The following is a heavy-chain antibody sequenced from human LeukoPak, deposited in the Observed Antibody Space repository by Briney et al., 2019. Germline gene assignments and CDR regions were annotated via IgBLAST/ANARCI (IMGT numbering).Heavy chain of an antibody. J-gene: IGHJ5*01. CDR1: GYAIISGGFS. V-gene: IGHV4-30-2*01. CDR2: IYDRGPA. D-gene: IGHD3-10*01. Sequence: SETLSLTYTVSGYAIISGGFSWNWIRQPPGKGLEWIGCIYDRGPAYYNPSLKSRFTISVDRPKNQFFLTVTSVTAADTAVYFCARSRQASGLLGSWGQGTLVAVSS. CDR3: ARSRQASGLLGS.